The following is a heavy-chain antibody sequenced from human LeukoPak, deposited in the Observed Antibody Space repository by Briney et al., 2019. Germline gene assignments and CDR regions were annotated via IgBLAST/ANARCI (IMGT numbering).Heavy chain of an antibody. D-gene: IGHD6-13*01. CDR1: GFAFSSYW. CDR2: IKQDGSEK. Sequence: AGGSLRLSCAASGFAFSSYWMSWVRQAPGKWLEWVANIKQDGSEKYYVDSVKGRFTISRDNAKNSLYLQMNSLRAEDTAVYYCARDLSSSSDAFDIWGQGTMVTVSS. CDR3: ARDLSSSSDAFDI. V-gene: IGHV3-7*01. J-gene: IGHJ3*02.